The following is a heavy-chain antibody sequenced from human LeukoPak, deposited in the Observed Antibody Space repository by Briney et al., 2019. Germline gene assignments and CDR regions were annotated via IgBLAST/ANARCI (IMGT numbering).Heavy chain of an antibody. Sequence: PGGSLSLSCAASGFTFSRYSMNWVRQAPGTGLESVSSISSSSSFIYYADSVKGRFTISRDNAKNSLYLQMNSLRAEDTAVYYCARDPPLGSCSTISCPHLDYWGQGTLVTVSS. D-gene: IGHD2-2*01. CDR3: ARDPPLGSCSTISCPHLDY. CDR1: GFTFSRYS. CDR2: ISSSSSFI. V-gene: IGHV3-21*01. J-gene: IGHJ4*02.